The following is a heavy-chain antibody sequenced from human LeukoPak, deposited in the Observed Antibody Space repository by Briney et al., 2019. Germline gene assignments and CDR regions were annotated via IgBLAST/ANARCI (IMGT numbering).Heavy chain of an antibody. CDR1: GASISTGGDF. Sequence: SETLSLTCTVSGASISTGGDFWSWIRQHPGKGLEWIGHIYNSGSTYYNPSLKSRVTISVDTSKKQFSLKLSSVTAADTAVYYCARDYGGDYFDCWGQGTLVTVSS. CDR2: IYNSGST. D-gene: IGHD4-23*01. CDR3: ARDYGGDYFDC. V-gene: IGHV4-31*03. J-gene: IGHJ4*02.